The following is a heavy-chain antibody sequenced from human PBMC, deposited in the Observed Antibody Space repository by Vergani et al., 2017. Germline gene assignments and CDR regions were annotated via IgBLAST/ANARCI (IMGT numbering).Heavy chain of an antibody. V-gene: IGHV1-69-2*01. CDR1: GYTFTDHY. Sequence: EVQLVQSGAEVKKPWATLKISCKVSGYTFTDHYMHWVKQAPGKGLEWMGLVDPEDGETIYAEKFKGRVTIAADTSTDTVHLELSSLRSEDTAVYYCATPQPVTTGCMEVWGQGTTVIVSS. CDR2: VDPEDGET. CDR3: ATPQPVTTGCMEV. J-gene: IGHJ6*02. D-gene: IGHD4-17*01.